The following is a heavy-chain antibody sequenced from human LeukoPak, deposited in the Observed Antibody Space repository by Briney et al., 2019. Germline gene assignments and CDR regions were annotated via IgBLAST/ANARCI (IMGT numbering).Heavy chain of an antibody. CDR3: ATQFGAYYYGSGSYSRGYYFDY. Sequence: GASVKVSCKASGFTFTSSAVQWVRQARGQRLEWIGWIVVGSGNTNYAQKFQERVTITRDMSTSTAYMELSSLRSEDTAVYYCATQFGAYYYGSGSYSRGYYFDYWGQGTLVTVSS. D-gene: IGHD3-10*01. J-gene: IGHJ4*02. CDR1: GFTFTSSA. CDR2: IVVGSGNT. V-gene: IGHV1-58*01.